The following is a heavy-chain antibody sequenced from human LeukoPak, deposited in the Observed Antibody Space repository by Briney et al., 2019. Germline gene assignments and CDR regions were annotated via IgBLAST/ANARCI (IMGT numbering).Heavy chain of an antibody. D-gene: IGHD6-19*01. V-gene: IGHV4-34*01. CDR3: ARPYSSGCDY. Sequence: PSETLSLTCAVYGGSFSGYYWSWIRQPPGKGLEWIGEINHSGSTNYNPSLKSRVTISVDTSKNQFSLKLSSVTAADTAVYYCARPYSSGCDYWGQGTLVTVSS. CDR2: INHSGST. CDR1: GGSFSGYY. J-gene: IGHJ4*02.